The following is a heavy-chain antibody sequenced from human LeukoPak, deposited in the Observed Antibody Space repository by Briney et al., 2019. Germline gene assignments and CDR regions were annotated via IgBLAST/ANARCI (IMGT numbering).Heavy chain of an antibody. CDR3: AGGSRGQPQRRYYYYYGMDV. CDR2: MNPNSGNT. Sequence: ASVKVSCKASGYTFTSYDINWVRQATGQGLEWMGWMNPNSGNTGYAQKFQGRVTMTRNTSISTAYMELSSLRSEDTAVYYCAGGSRGQPQRRYYYYYGMDVWGQGTTVTVSS. V-gene: IGHV1-8*01. J-gene: IGHJ6*02. CDR1: GYTFTSYD.